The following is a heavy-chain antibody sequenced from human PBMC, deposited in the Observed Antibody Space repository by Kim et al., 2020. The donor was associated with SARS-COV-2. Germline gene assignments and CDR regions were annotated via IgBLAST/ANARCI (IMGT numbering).Heavy chain of an antibody. D-gene: IGHD3-10*01. Sequence: SETLSLTCTVSGGSISSGSYYWSWIRQPAGKGLEWIGRIYTSGSTNYNPSLKSRVTISVDTSKNQFSLKLSSVTAADTAVYYCARGGPLGNTKVRGRRVLPPTFDRWGQGTLVTVSS. CDR2: IYTSGST. CDR1: GGSISSGSYY. J-gene: IGHJ5*02. CDR3: ARGGPLGNTKVRGRRVLPPTFDR. V-gene: IGHV4-61*02.